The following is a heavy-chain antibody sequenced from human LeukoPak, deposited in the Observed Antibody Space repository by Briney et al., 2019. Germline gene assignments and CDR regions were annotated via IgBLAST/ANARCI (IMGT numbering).Heavy chain of an antibody. V-gene: IGHV4-30-4*08. CDR3: AREFICSGGSCYSGYMDV. J-gene: IGHJ6*03. CDR2: IYYSGST. Sequence: TASQTLSLTCTVSGGSISSGDYYWRWIRQPPGKGLEWIVYIYYSGSTYYNPSLKSRVTISVDTSKNQFSLKLSSVTAADTAVYYCAREFICSGGSCYSGYMDVWGKGTTVTVSS. CDR1: GGSISSGDYY. D-gene: IGHD2-15*01.